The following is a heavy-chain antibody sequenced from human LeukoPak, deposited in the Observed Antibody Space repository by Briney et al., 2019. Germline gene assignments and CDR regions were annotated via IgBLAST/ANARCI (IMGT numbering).Heavy chain of an antibody. V-gene: IGHV1-69*13. Sequence: SVKVSCKASGYTFTNYTLNWVRQAPGQGLEWMGGIIPIFGTANYAQKFQGRVTITADESTSTAYMELSSLRSEDTAVYYCARVPYYYDSSGYYFDYWGQGTLVTVSS. J-gene: IGHJ4*02. CDR3: ARVPYYYDSSGYYFDY. D-gene: IGHD3-22*01. CDR1: GYTFTNYT. CDR2: IIPIFGTA.